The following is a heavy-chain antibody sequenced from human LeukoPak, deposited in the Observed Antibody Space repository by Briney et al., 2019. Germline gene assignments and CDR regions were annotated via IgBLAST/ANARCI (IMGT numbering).Heavy chain of an antibody. CDR1: GGSISSSSYY. D-gene: IGHD5-18*01. J-gene: IGHJ4*02. CDR3: ARELYSYGFSTGATFDY. V-gene: IGHV4-39*07. CDR2: IYYSGST. Sequence: SETLSLTCTVSGGSISSSSYYWGWIRQPPGKGLEWIGSIYYSGSTYYNPSLKSRVTISVDTSKNQFSLKLSSVTAADTAVYYCARELYSYGFSTGATFDYWGQGTLVTVSS.